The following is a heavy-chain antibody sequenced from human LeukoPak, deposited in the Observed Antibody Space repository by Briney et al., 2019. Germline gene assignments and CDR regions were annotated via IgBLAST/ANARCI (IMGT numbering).Heavy chain of an antibody. J-gene: IGHJ4*02. CDR2: INGNGSNI. D-gene: IGHD3-16*01. Sequence: GGSLRLSCAASGFTFSNHWMYWVRQSPGKGLACISYINGNGSNINYADSVKGRFTISRDNAKNTVYLQMNSLRADDTAVYYCVRSWGAYWGQGTLVTVST. CDR3: VRSWGAY. CDR1: GFTFSNHW. V-gene: IGHV3-74*01.